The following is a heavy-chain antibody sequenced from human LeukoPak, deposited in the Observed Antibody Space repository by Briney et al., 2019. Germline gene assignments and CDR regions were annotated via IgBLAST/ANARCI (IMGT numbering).Heavy chain of an antibody. J-gene: IGHJ4*02. D-gene: IGHD3-10*01. CDR1: GFXFSSYG. CDR2: IWYDGSNK. CDR3: PSDYGSGSSTPTMYLDY. Sequence: GGSLRLSCAASGFXFSSYGIHWVRQAPGKGLEWVAVIWYDGSNKYYADSVKGRFTISRDNSKNTLYLQMNSLRAEDTAVYYCPSDYGSGSSTPTMYLDYWGQGTLVTVSS. V-gene: IGHV3-33*01.